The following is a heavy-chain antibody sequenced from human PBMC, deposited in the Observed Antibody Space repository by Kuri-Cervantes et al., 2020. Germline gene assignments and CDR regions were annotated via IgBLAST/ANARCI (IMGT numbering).Heavy chain of an antibody. Sequence: ASVKVSCKASGGTFSSYTISWVRQAPGQGLEWMGWINPNSGGTNYAQKFQGRVTMTRDTSTSTVYMELNSLRSEDTAVYYCARGRPLYASGPFDPWGQGTLVTVSS. CDR1: GGTFSSYT. D-gene: IGHD3-10*01. CDR2: INPNSGGT. CDR3: ARGRPLYASGPFDP. J-gene: IGHJ5*02. V-gene: IGHV1-2*02.